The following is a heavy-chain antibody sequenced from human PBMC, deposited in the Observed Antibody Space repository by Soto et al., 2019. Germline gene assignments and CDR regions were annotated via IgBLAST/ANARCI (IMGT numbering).Heavy chain of an antibody. CDR2: IDPSDSYT. CDR1: GYSFTSYW. D-gene: IGHD2-2*01. Sequence: GESLKISCKGSGYSFTSYWISWVRQMPGKGLEWMGRIDPSDSYTNYSPSFQGHVTISADKSISTAYLQWSSLKASDTAMYHCASLPSSSVDYWGQGTLVTVSS. CDR3: ASLPSSSVDY. V-gene: IGHV5-10-1*01. J-gene: IGHJ4*02.